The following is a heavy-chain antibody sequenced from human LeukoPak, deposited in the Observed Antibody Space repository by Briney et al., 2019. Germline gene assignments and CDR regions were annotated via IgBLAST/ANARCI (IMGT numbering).Heavy chain of an antibody. CDR1: GYTFTSYY. J-gene: IGHJ4*02. D-gene: IGHD2-15*01. CDR3: ARAGGYCGRISCPYYFDY. Sequence: ASVKVSCKASGYTFTSYYLHWVRQAPGQGLEWMGINSPSGGGTTYAQKFQGRVTMTRDTSTSTVYMELSSLRSEDTAVYYCARAGGYCGRISCPYYFDYWGQGSLVAVSS. CDR2: NSPSGGGT. V-gene: IGHV1-46*01.